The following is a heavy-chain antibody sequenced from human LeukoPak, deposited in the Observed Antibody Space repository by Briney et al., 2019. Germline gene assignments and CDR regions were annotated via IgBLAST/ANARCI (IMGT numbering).Heavy chain of an antibody. J-gene: IGHJ5*01. CDR1: GFTFRAYT. CDR2: FSGNGKTT. Sequence: GGSLRLSCAASGFTFRAYTMHWFRQAPGKCLEWVSLFSGNGKTTYYADSVKGRLTISRDNSKNSLYLQMNSLESDDTALYYCAKEGGTMFFDSWGQGTLVTVSS. D-gene: IGHD3-3*01. CDR3: AKEGGTMFFDS. V-gene: IGHV3-43*01.